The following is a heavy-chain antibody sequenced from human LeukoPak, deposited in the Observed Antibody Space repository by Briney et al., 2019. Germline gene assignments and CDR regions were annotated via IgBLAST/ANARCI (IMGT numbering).Heavy chain of an antibody. CDR2: IKQDETEI. CDR3: ARLNWDDGEVSGFDQ. Sequence: GSLRLSCAASGFTVSSNYMSWVRQAPGKGLEWVANIKQDETEIYYGDSVKGRFTISRDNAKRSLYLQMNNLRVGDTAVYYCARLNWDDGEVSGFDQWGQGILVTVSS. V-gene: IGHV3-7*01. J-gene: IGHJ5*02. CDR1: GFTVSSNY. D-gene: IGHD1-26*01.